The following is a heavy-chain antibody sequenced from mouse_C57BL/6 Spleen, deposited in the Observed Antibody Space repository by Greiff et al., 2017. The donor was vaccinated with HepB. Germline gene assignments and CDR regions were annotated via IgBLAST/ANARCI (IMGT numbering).Heavy chain of an antibody. D-gene: IGHD1-1*01. CDR2: ISSGSSTI. CDR3: ARPGLDYGSSYAMDY. J-gene: IGHJ4*01. V-gene: IGHV5-17*01. CDR1: GFTFSDYG. Sequence: EVKLVESGGGLVKPGGSLKLSCAASGFTFSDYGMHWVRQAPEKGLEWVAYISSGSSTIYYADTVKGRFTISRDNAKNTLFLQMTSLRSEDTAMYYCARPGLDYGSSYAMDYWGQGTSVTVSS.